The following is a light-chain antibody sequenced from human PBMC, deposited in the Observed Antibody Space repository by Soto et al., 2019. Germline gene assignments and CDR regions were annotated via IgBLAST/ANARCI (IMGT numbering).Light chain of an antibody. CDR2: STN. CDR1: SGSVSTSYY. J-gene: IGLJ3*02. CDR3: VLYMGSGIWV. V-gene: IGLV8-61*01. Sequence: QTVVTQEPSFSVSPGGTVTLTCGFSSGSVSTSYYPSWYQQTPGQAPRTLIYSTNTRSSGVPDRFSGSILGNTAALTITGAQADDESYYYCVLYMGSGIWVVGGGTKLTVL.